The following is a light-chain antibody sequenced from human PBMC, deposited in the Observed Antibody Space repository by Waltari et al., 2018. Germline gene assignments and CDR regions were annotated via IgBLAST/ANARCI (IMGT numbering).Light chain of an antibody. Sequence: SFDLSQPPSVSVSPGQTARITCGGANIGSKNVHWYKQRPPQAPILVISYNIERPSGIPERFSGSKSGNTATLIISGVGAGDEADYYCQVWDSSTDHVVFGGGTRLTVL. CDR3: QVWDSSTDHVV. CDR2: YNI. V-gene: IGLV3-21*01. CDR1: NIGSKN. J-gene: IGLJ2*01.